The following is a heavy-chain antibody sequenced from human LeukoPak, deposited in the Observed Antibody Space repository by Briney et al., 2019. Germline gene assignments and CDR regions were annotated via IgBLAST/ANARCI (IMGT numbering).Heavy chain of an antibody. J-gene: IGHJ4*02. CDR3: ARDIITMVRGAGGY. CDR2: ISAYNGNT. CDR1: GYTFTSYG. D-gene: IGHD3-10*01. V-gene: IGHV1-18*04. Sequence: ASVKVSCKASGYTFTSYGISWVRQAPGQGLEWMGWISAYNGNTNYAQKLQGRVTMTTDTSTSTAYRELRSLRSDDTAVYYCARDIITMVRGAGGYWGQGTLVTVSS.